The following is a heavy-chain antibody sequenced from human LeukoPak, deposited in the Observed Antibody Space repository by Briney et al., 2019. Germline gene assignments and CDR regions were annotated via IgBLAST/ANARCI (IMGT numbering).Heavy chain of an antibody. CDR1: GFTFSNYR. CDR2: ISSGSSYI. CDR3: ARDPRGNANIEY. Sequence: PGGSLRLSCAASGFTFSNYRMNWVRQAPGKGLEWVSSISSGSSYIYYADSVRGRFTISRDNAKNSLFLQMNCLRAEDTAVYYCARDPRGNANIEYWGHGKPVTVSS. J-gene: IGHJ4*01. D-gene: IGHD1-1*01. V-gene: IGHV3-21*01.